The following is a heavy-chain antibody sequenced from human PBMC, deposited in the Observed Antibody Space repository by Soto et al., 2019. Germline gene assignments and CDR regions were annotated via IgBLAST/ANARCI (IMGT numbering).Heavy chain of an antibody. Sequence: GGSLRLSCAASGFTFSTYAMSWVRQAPGKGLEWVSGIIASGGSTYYAGSVKGRFTISRDNSKNTVYLQMLSLRAEDTAVYYCAKAPDRTVYAVLDYWGQGTQVTVSS. D-gene: IGHD2-8*01. CDR3: AKAPDRTVYAVLDY. J-gene: IGHJ4*02. CDR2: IIASGGST. CDR1: GFTFSTYA. V-gene: IGHV3-23*01.